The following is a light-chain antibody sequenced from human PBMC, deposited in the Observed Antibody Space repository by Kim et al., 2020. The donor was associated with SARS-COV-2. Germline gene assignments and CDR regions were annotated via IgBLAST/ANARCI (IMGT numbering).Light chain of an antibody. Sequence: PGQSITIPCTGTSSEVGGYNYVSWYQQHPGKAPKLMIYDVSNRPSGVFNRFSGSKSGNTASLTISGLQAEDEADYYCSSYTSSSTVFGGGTKVTVL. CDR2: DVS. CDR3: SSYTSSSTV. V-gene: IGLV2-14*03. CDR1: SSEVGGYNY. J-gene: IGLJ2*01.